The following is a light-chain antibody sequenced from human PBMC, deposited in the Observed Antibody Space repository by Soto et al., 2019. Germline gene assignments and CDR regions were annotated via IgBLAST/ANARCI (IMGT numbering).Light chain of an antibody. Sequence: QSVLTQPPSLSGTPGQRVTISCTGSSSNIGAGYDVHWYQQLPGTAPKLLIYGNSNRPSGVPDRFSGSKSGTSASLAITGLQAEDEADYYCHSYDSSLSGSEVFGGGTKLTVL. CDR1: SSNIGAGYD. J-gene: IGLJ2*01. CDR2: GNS. V-gene: IGLV1-40*01. CDR3: HSYDSSLSGSEV.